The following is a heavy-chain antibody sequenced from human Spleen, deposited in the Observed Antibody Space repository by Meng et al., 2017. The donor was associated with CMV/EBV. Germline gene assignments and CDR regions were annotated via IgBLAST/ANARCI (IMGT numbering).Heavy chain of an antibody. CDR2: ISGGGGRT. Sequence: GGSLRLSCAASGFTFSSYAMTWVRQAPGKGLEWVSTISGGGGRTDYADSAKGRFTISRDNSKNTLYLQMNSLRTEDTAVYYCAKGGDDYYAYHFDSWGQGSLVTVSS. V-gene: IGHV3-23*01. CDR3: AKGGDDYYAYHFDS. CDR1: GFTFSSYA. J-gene: IGHJ4*02. D-gene: IGHD3-10*01.